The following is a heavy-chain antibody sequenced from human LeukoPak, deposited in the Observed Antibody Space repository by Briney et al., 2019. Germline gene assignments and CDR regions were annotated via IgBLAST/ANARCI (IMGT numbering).Heavy chain of an antibody. CDR3: ARAATSSGWYIGY. D-gene: IGHD6-19*01. Sequence: SETLSLTCTVSGGSIRSSYYYWGWIRQPPGKGLEWIGSIYDSGSTYYNPSLKSRVTISVDTSKNQFSLKLSSVTAADTAVYYCARAATSSGWYIGYWGQGTLVTVSS. CDR1: GGSIRSSYYY. CDR2: IYDSGST. J-gene: IGHJ4*02. V-gene: IGHV4-39*07.